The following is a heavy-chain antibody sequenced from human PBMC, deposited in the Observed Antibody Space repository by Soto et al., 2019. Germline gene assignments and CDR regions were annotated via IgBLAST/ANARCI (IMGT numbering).Heavy chain of an antibody. CDR3: AIDKIVASPDYFHP. CDR1: GCTFSTNV. D-gene: IGHD2-15*01. CDR2: MSQAGSII. Sequence: QEHLVESGGDVVQPGRSLRLSCTAAGCTFSTNVLHWVRQAPGKGLEWVAVMSQAGSIIIYADSVKGRFTISRDNSKNTLYLQMNSLRVEDTAMYYWAIDKIVASPDYFHPWGQGTLVTFSS. J-gene: IGHJ5*02. V-gene: IGHV3-30-3*01.